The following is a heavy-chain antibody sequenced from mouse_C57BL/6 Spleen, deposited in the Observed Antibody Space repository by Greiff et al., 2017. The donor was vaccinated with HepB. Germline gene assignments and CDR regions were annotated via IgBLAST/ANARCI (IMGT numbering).Heavy chain of an antibody. CDR2: ISDGGSYT. Sequence: EVQLQESGGGLVKPGGSLKLSCAASGFTFSSYAMSWVRQTPEKRLEWVATISDGGSYTYYPDNVKGRFTISRDNAKNNLYLQMSHLKSEDTAMYYCARDLGNYDYFDYWGQGTTLTVSS. V-gene: IGHV5-4*01. J-gene: IGHJ2*01. D-gene: IGHD2-1*01. CDR3: ARDLGNYDYFDY. CDR1: GFTFSSYA.